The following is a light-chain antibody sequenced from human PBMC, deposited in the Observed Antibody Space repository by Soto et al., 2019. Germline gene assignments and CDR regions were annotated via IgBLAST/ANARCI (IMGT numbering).Light chain of an antibody. CDR3: AAWDDSLSGVV. Sequence: QSVLTQPPSASGTPGQRVTISCSGSSSNIGSNYVYWYQQLPGTVPQLLIYRNSERPSGVPGRFSGSKSGTSASLAMSGLRSEDEADYYCAAWDDSLSGVVFGGGTKLTVL. CDR2: RNS. V-gene: IGLV1-47*01. CDR1: SSNIGSNY. J-gene: IGLJ2*01.